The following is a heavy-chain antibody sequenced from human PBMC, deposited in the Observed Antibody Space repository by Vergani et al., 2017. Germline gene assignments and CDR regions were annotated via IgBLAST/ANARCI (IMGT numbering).Heavy chain of an antibody. CDR2: ISYDGSNK. CDR3: ARADDYRGDV. D-gene: IGHD4-11*01. J-gene: IGHJ6*02. Sequence: QVQLVESGGGVVQPGRSLRLSCAASGFTFSSYGMHWVRQAPGKGLEWVAVISYDGSNKYYADSVKGRFTISRDNSKNTLYLQMNSLRAEDTAVYYCARADDYRGDVWGQGTTVTVSS. V-gene: IGHV3-30*03. CDR1: GFTFSSYG.